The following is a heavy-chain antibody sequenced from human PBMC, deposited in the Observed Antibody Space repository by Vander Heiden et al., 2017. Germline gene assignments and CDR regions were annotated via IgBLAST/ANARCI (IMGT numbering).Heavy chain of an antibody. CDR2: IFSNGEK. D-gene: IGHD6-19*01. Sequence: QVTLKESGPVLVKPTETLTLTCTVSGFSLSSAGMGVSWIRQPPGKALEWLAHIFSNGEKSYSKSLKSRLTISKDTSKSQVVLTMTNMDPVDTATYYCARTEYGYSSGWPQYFQHWGQGTLVTVSS. V-gene: IGHV2-26*01. J-gene: IGHJ1*01. CDR3: ARTEYGYSSGWPQYFQH. CDR1: GFSLSSAGMG.